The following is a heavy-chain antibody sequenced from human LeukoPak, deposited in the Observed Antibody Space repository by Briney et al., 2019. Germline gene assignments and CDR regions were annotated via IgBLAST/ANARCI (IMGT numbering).Heavy chain of an antibody. D-gene: IGHD1-7*01. V-gene: IGHV3-7*01. J-gene: IGHJ4*02. CDR2: IKHDGGEK. CDR1: GFTFSNYW. CDR3: ARDSNWNYLKEFDY. Sequence: GGSLRLSCAASGFTFSNYWMSWVRQAPGKGLEWVANIKHDGGEKNYVDSVKGRFTISRDNAKNSLFLQMNSLRAEDTAVYYCARDSNWNYLKEFDYWGQGTLVTVSS.